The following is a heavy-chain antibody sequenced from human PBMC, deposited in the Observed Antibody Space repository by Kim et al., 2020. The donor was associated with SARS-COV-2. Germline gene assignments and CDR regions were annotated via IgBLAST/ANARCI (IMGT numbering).Heavy chain of an antibody. CDR3: ARDFLVVVAATRGGYFDY. D-gene: IGHD2-15*01. CDR2: ISYDGSNK. V-gene: IGHV3-30*04. J-gene: IGHJ4*02. Sequence: GGSLRLSCAASGFTFSSYAMHWVRQAPGKGLEWVAVISYDGSNKYYADSVKGRFTISRDNSKNTLYLQMNSLRAEDTAVYYCARDFLVVVAATRGGYFDYWGQGTLVTVSS. CDR1: GFTFSSYA.